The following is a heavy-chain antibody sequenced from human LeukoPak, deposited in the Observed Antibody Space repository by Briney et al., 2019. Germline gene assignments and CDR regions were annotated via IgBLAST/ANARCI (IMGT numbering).Heavy chain of an antibody. CDR1: GFTFSSYS. D-gene: IGHD6-19*01. J-gene: IGHJ4*02. CDR3: AKDASGGWYRAFDY. V-gene: IGHV3-21*04. Sequence: GGSLRPSCAASGFTFSSYSMNWVRQAPGKGLEWVSSISSSSSYIYYADSVKGRFTISRDNAKNSLYLQMNSLRAEDTALYYCAKDASGGWYRAFDYWGQGTLVTVSS. CDR2: ISSSSSYI.